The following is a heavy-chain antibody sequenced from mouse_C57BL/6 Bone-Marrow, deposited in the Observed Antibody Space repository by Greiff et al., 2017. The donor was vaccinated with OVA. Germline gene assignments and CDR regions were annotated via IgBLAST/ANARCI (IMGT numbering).Heavy chain of an antibody. J-gene: IGHJ2*01. V-gene: IGHV1-78*01. CDR2: IYPRDGST. D-gene: IGHD3-2*02. CDR3: ERCGNSGSGYYGDY. CDR1: GYTFTDHT. Sequence: VQLQQSDAELVKPGASVKISCKVSGYTFTDHTIHWMKQRPEQGLEWIGYIYPRDGSTKYNEKFKGKATLTADKSSSTAYMQINSLTSEDSAVNFCERCGNSGSGYYGDYWGQGTTLTVSS.